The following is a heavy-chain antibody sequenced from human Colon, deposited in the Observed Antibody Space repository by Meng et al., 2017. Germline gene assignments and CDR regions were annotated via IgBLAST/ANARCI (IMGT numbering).Heavy chain of an antibody. Sequence: QVQLQKWGAGRLKPSETLSLTCAVYGGSCSGHYWTWIRQPPGKGLEWIEEINDSGSTHYNPSLGSRVTISVDTSKSQFSLKLISVTAADTGVYYCVDSKWSANYWGQGTLVTSPQ. CDR2: INDSGST. J-gene: IGHJ4*02. D-gene: IGHD3-3*01. CDR3: VDSKWSANY. V-gene: IGHV4-34*01. CDR1: GGSCSGHY.